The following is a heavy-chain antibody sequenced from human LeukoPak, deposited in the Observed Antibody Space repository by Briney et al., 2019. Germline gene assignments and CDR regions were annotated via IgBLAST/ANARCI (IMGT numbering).Heavy chain of an antibody. D-gene: IGHD5-18*01. J-gene: IGHJ6*02. CDR1: GFTFSDYY. Sequence: GGSLRLSCAASGFTFSDYYMSWIRQAPGKGLEWVSYIGSSGSTIYYADSVKGRFTISRDNAKNSLYLRMNSLRAEDTAVYYCARYQLWLYYYYGMDVWGQGTTVTVSS. V-gene: IGHV3-11*01. CDR2: IGSSGSTI. CDR3: ARYQLWLYYYYGMDV.